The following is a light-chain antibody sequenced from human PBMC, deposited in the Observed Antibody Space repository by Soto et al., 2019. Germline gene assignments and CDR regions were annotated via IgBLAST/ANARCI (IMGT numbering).Light chain of an antibody. Sequence: EFVLTQSPGTLSVSRGERATLSFRASQTVRNNYLAWYQQTHGKPPRILIYGASSRATGIPDRFSGGRSGTDFTLPISRLEPEDFEVYYCQQYHNSPPTFGQGTKVDIK. CDR2: GAS. V-gene: IGKV3-20*01. CDR3: QQYHNSPPT. CDR1: QTVRNNY. J-gene: IGKJ1*01.